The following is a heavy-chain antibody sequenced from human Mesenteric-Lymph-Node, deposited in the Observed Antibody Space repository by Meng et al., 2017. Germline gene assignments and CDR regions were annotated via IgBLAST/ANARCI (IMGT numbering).Heavy chain of an antibody. Sequence: GESLKISCAASGFTFSSYAMHWVRQAPGKGLEWVAVISYDGSNKYYADSVKGRFTISRDNSKNTLYLQMNSLRAEDTAVYYCARSSLDVDTAMVTCFDYWGQGTLVTVSS. CDR2: ISYDGSNK. CDR3: ARSSLDVDTAMVTCFDY. D-gene: IGHD5-18*01. CDR1: GFTFSSYA. V-gene: IGHV3-30*04. J-gene: IGHJ4*02.